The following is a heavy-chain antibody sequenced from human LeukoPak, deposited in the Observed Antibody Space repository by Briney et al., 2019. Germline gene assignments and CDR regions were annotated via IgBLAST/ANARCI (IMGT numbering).Heavy chain of an antibody. D-gene: IGHD4-11*01. V-gene: IGHV4-61*08. CDR2: IYYSGST. CDR3: ARAYDYSIGGPFDP. CDR1: GGSISSGGYY. J-gene: IGHJ5*02. Sequence: SETLSLTCTVSGGSISSGGYYWSWIRQPPGKGLEWIGYIYYSGSTNYNPSLKSRVTISVDTSKNQFSLKLSSVTAADTAVYYCARAYDYSIGGPFDPWGQGTLVTVSS.